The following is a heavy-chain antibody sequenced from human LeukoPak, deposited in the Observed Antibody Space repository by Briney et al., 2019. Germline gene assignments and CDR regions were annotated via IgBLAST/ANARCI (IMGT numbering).Heavy chain of an antibody. CDR2: INPRGGSA. J-gene: IGHJ4*02. D-gene: IGHD3-16*01. CDR3: ARDYQGWGSLTTFDS. Sequence: ASVKVSCKASGYTFTSFFMHWVRQAPGQGLEWMGIINPRGGSATSAQRFQGRLTLTRDTSTSTVYIELSSLTSEDTALYYCARDYQGWGSLTTFDSWGQGPWSPSP. V-gene: IGHV1-46*01. CDR1: GYTFTSFF.